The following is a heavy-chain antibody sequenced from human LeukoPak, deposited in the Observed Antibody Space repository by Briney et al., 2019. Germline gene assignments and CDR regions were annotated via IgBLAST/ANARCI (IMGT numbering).Heavy chain of an antibody. J-gene: IGHJ3*02. Sequence: GGSLRLSCAASGFTFSSYAMSWVRQAPGKGLDWVSAISGSGGSTYYADSVKGRFTISRDNSKNTLYLQMNSLRAEDTAVYYCAKDLRQVPAAGNAFDIWGQGTMVTVSS. CDR3: AKDLRQVPAAGNAFDI. CDR1: GFTFSSYA. V-gene: IGHV3-23*01. D-gene: IGHD2-2*01. CDR2: ISGSGGST.